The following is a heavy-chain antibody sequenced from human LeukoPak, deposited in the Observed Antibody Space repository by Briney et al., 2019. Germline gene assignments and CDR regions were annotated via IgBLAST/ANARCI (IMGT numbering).Heavy chain of an antibody. D-gene: IGHD3-22*01. Sequence: GGSLRLSCAASGFTFSTYSMNWVRQAPGKGLEWISDISSSGSTIYYADSVKGRFTISRDNAKNSLYLQMNSLRAGDTAVYYCARGSEVVITINYYYYMDVWGKGTTVTISS. CDR3: ARGSEVVITINYYYYMDV. V-gene: IGHV3-48*04. J-gene: IGHJ6*03. CDR2: ISSSGSTI. CDR1: GFTFSTYS.